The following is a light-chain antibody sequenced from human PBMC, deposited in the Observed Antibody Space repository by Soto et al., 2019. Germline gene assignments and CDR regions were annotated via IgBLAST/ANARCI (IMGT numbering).Light chain of an antibody. V-gene: IGLV2-8*01. Sequence: QSALTQPPSASGSPGQSVTISSTGTSSDVGDYNYVSWYQQHPGKAPKLMIHEVSKRPSGVPDRFSGSKSGNTASLTVSGLQAEDEADYYCSSYAGSNNWVFGGGTKLTVL. CDR1: SSDVGDYNY. CDR2: EVS. CDR3: SSYAGSNNWV. J-gene: IGLJ3*02.